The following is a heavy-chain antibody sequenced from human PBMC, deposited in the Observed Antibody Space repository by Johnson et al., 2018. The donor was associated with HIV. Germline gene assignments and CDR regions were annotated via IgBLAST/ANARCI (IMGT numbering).Heavy chain of an antibody. CDR2: IYSGGST. J-gene: IGHJ3*02. CDR1: GFTVSSNY. D-gene: IGHD2-2*01. CDR3: ERAGLGYCSGTSCRVDAFDS. V-gene: IGHV3-53*03. Sequence: VQLVESGGGLIQPGGSLRLSCAASGFTVSSNYMSWVRQAPGKGLEWVSVIYSGGSTGYADSVKGRFTISRDNAKNSLYLQMNSLRAEDTALYYCERAGLGYCSGTSCRVDAFDSWGRGTMVTVSS.